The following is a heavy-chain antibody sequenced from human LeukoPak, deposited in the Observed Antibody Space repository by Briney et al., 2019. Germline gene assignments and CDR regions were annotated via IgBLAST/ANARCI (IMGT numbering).Heavy chain of an antibody. CDR2: INPKNGGT. CDR1: GFTFTAYY. Sequence: GASVKVSCKASGFTFTAYYMHRVRQAPGQGLEWMGWINPKNGGTTYAQNFQGRVTMTRGTSISTAYMEISSLRSDDTAVYYCARGGSGSYSGWFDPWGQGTLVTVSS. J-gene: IGHJ5*02. CDR3: ARGGSGSYSGWFDP. V-gene: IGHV1-2*02. D-gene: IGHD3-10*01.